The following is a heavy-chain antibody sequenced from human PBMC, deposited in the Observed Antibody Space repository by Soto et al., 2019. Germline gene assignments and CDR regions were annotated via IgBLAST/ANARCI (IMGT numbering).Heavy chain of an antibody. CDR3: ARSSSWAPQFDY. CDR2: TYHSGNP. D-gene: IGHD6-13*01. V-gene: IGHV4-30-2*03. CDR1: GDTISTGGYT. J-gene: IGHJ4*02. Sequence: PSETLSLTCDVSGDTISTGGYTWAWIRQPPGKALEWIGHTYHSGNPYYNPSLKSRVTISVDTSKNRFSLKLSSVTAADTAVYYCARSSSWAPQFDYWGQGTLVTVSS.